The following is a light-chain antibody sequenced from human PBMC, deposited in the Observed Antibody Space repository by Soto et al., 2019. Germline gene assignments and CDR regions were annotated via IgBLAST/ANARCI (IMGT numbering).Light chain of an antibody. CDR1: QSVSSN. V-gene: IGKV3-15*01. J-gene: IGKJ1*01. CDR3: QQSYNNPGT. CDR2: GAS. Sequence: EIVLTQSPATLSLSPGARAPLSCRASQSVSSNLAWHQQKPGQAPRLLIYGASTRATGIPARFSGSGSGTDFTLTISSLQREDFATYYCQQSYNNPGTFGRGTKVDIK.